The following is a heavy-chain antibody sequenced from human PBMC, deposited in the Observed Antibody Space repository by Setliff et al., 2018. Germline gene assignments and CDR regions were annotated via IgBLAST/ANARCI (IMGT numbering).Heavy chain of an antibody. CDR1: GGSLRNHK. CDR3: ARTGTYRYFDY. J-gene: IGHJ4*02. V-gene: IGHV4-34*01. CDR2: IHYLGTT. Sequence: SETLSLTCDIYGGSLRNHKWSWIRQSPGKGLEWIGRIHYLGTTYSNASLASRLTMSVDTSKNQFSLRLTSVTAADTAVYYCARTGTYRYFDYWGQGALVTVSS. D-gene: IGHD1-1*01.